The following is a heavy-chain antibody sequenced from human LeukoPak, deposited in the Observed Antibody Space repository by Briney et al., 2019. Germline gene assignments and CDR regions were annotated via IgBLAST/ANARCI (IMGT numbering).Heavy chain of an antibody. CDR1: GGSISSGGYY. D-gene: IGHD3-16*02. CDR3: ARDRYGQRIFDY. J-gene: IGHJ4*02. CDR2: IYYSGST. V-gene: IGHV4-30-4*08. Sequence: PSQTLSLTCTVSGGSISSGGYYWSWIRQHPGKGLEWIGYIYYSGSTYYNPSLKSRVTISVDTSKNQFSLKLSSVTAADTAVYYCARDRYGQRIFDYWGQGTLVTVSS.